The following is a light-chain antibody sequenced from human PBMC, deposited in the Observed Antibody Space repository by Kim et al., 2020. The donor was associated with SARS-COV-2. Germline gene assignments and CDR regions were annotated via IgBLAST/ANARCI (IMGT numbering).Light chain of an antibody. Sequence: MATINCKSSQSVLYSSNNKNYFAWYQQKPGQPPKLLIYWASTRESGVPDRFSGSGSGTDFTLTISSLQAEDVAVYYCQQYYSTPRTFGQGTKLEI. CDR1: QSVLYSSNNKNY. J-gene: IGKJ2*01. CDR2: WAS. V-gene: IGKV4-1*01. CDR3: QQYYSTPRT.